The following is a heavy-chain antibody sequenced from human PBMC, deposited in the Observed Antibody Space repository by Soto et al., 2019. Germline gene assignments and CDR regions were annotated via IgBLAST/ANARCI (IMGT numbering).Heavy chain of an antibody. CDR3: STDRHSLRPFYSDSSASKWFDH. J-gene: IGHJ5*02. V-gene: IGHV3-15*01. Sequence: XGSLRLSCAASGVTFSNAWMSWVRQAPGKGLDWIGRVKRKSDGGTADYAAPVKGRFTISRDDSENTLYLQMNSLKTEDTAVYYCSTDRHSLRPFYSDSSASKWFDHWGQGALVTVSS. D-gene: IGHD3-22*01. CDR2: VKRKSDGGTA. CDR1: GVTFSNAW.